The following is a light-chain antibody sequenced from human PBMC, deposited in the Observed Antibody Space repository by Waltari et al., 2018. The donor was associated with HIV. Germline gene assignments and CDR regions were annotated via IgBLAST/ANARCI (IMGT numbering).Light chain of an antibody. J-gene: IGLJ3*02. CDR2: YDS. CDR3: QVWDSSSDHVL. Sequence: SSVLTQPPSVSVAPGKTARITCGGNNIERKSVHWYQQKPGQAPALVIYYDSDRPSGIPERFAGSNSGETATLTIRRVGYGEEADYYCQVWDSSSDHVLFGGGTKLTVL. V-gene: IGLV3-21*04. CDR1: NIERKS.